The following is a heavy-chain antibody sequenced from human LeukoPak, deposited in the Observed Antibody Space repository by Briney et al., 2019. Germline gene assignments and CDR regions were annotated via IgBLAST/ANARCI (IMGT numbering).Heavy chain of an antibody. J-gene: IGHJ4*02. Sequence: GGSLRLSCAASGFTFSSYWMSWVRQAPGKGLEWVANIKQDGSEKYYVDSVKGRFTISRDNAKNSLYLQMNSLRAEDTAVYYCAKDRHPARTDGYYFDYWGQGTLVTVSS. CDR3: AKDRHPARTDGYYFDY. CDR2: IKQDGSEK. V-gene: IGHV3-7*01. CDR1: GFTFSSYW. D-gene: IGHD1-14*01.